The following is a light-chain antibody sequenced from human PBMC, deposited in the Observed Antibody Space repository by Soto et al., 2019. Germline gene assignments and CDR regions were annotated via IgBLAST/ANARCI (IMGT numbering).Light chain of an antibody. J-gene: IGKJ1*01. CDR2: KAS. CDR1: QTISSW. V-gene: IGKV1-5*03. Sequence: DIQMTQSPSTVSGSVRDRVTITCRASQTISSWLAWYQQKPGKAPKLLIYKASTLKSGVPSRFSGSGSGTEFTLTISSLQPDDFATYYCQHYNSYSEAFGHGTKVDI. CDR3: QHYNSYSEA.